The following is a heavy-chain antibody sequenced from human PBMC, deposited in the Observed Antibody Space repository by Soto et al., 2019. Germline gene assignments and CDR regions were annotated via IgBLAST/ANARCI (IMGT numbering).Heavy chain of an antibody. CDR2: IYSSGST. CDR3: ARCRDASWTGLRMYGLEV. D-gene: IGHD3-9*01. V-gene: IGHV4-59*01. Sequence: SETLSLTCTVSGGSISGYYWSWIRQPPGKGLEWIGYIYSSGSTNYNPSLKSRVTMSVDTSKNQFSLKVTSVTPADTAVYYCARCRDASWTGLRMYGLEVWGKGTTVIV. J-gene: IGHJ6*03. CDR1: GGSISGYY.